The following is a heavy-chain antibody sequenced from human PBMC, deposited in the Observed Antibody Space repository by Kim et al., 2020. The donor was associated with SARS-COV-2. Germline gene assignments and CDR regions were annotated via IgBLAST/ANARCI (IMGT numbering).Heavy chain of an antibody. Sequence: GGSLRLSCAAFGFTFSDFGMTWVRRGPGRRLEWVSYISSLSSTMYYADSVKGRFAISRDNAKNSLSLQMNSLRDEDTGVYYCARLTSLAAPGGMDVWGQGTTVTVSS. D-gene: IGHD6-13*01. J-gene: IGHJ6*02. CDR2: ISSLSSTM. CDR3: ARLTSLAAPGGMDV. CDR1: GFTFSDFG. V-gene: IGHV3-48*02.